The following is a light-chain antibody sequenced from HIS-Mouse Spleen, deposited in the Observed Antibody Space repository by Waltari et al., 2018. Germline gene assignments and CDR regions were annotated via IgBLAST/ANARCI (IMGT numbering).Light chain of an antibody. Sequence: EIVMTQSPATLSVSPGERATLACRASQSVSSNLAWYQQKRGQAPRLLIYGASTRDTGIPGRFSGSESGTEFTLTISRLQSEDFAVYYCQQYNNWWTLGQGTKVEIK. V-gene: IGKV3-15*01. CDR3: QQYNNWWT. CDR1: QSVSSN. J-gene: IGKJ1*01. CDR2: GAS.